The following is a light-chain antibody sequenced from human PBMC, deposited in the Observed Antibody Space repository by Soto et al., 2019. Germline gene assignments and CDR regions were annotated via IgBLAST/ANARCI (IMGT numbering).Light chain of an antibody. CDR3: QAWDSSTAV. J-gene: IGLJ2*01. Sequence: SYELTQPPSVSVSPGQTASITCSGDKLGDKYACWYQQKPGQSPVLVIYQDSKRPSGIPERFSGSNSGNTATLTISGTQAIDEAVYYCQAWDSSTAVFGGGTKLTVL. V-gene: IGLV3-1*01. CDR1: KLGDKY. CDR2: QDS.